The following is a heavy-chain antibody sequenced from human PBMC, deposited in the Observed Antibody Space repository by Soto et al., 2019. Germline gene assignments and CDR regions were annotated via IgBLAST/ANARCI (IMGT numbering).Heavy chain of an antibody. V-gene: IGHV3-33*01. CDR2: IWYDGSNK. D-gene: IGHD5-18*01. J-gene: IGHJ4*02. Sequence: GGSLRLSCAASGFTFSSYGMHWVRQAPGKGLEWVAVIWYDGSNKYYADSVKGRFTISRDNSKNTLYLQMNSLRAEDTAVYYCAREGRYSYGSVDYWGQGTLVTVSS. CDR3: AREGRYSYGSVDY. CDR1: GFTFSSYG.